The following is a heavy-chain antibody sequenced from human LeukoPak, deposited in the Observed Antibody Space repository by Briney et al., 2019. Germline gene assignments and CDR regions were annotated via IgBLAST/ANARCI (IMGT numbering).Heavy chain of an antibody. D-gene: IGHD3-10*01. CDR1: GDSISSSSSY. J-gene: IGHJ4*02. CDR2: IYYSGST. Sequence: PSETLSLTCSVSGDSISSSSSYWGWIRQPPGEGLEWIGSIYYSGSTNYNPSLKSRVTISVDTSKNQFSLKLSSVTAADTAVYYCARLSRVRGVLIDYWGQGTLVTVSS. CDR3: ARLSRVRGVLIDY. V-gene: IGHV4-39*07.